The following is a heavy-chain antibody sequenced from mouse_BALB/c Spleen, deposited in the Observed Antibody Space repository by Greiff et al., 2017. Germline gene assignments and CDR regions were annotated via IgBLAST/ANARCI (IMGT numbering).Heavy chain of an antibody. CDR2: ISDGGSYT. CDR3: ARDRATNFDY. J-gene: IGHJ2*01. Sequence: DVMLVESGGGLVKPGGSLKLSCAASGFTFSDYYMYWVRQTPEKRLEWVATISDGGSYTYYPDSVKGRFTISRDNAKNNLYLQMSSLKSEDTAMYYCARDRATNFDYWGQGTTLTVSS. D-gene: IGHD3-1*01. V-gene: IGHV5-4*02. CDR1: GFTFSDYY.